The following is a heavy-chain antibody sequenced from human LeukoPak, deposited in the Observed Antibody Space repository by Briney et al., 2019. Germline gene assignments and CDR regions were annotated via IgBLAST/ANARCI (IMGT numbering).Heavy chain of an antibody. J-gene: IGHJ1*01. D-gene: IGHD2-2*02. CDR3: ARDRWDKGTAIPGGD. Sequence: ASVKVSCKASGYTFTSYDINWVRQATGQGLEWMGWMNPNSGNTGYAQKFQGRVTMTRNTSISTAYMELSSLRSDDTAVYYCARDRWDKGTAIPGGDWGQGTLVTVSS. CDR2: MNPNSGNT. CDR1: GYTFTSYD. V-gene: IGHV1-8*01.